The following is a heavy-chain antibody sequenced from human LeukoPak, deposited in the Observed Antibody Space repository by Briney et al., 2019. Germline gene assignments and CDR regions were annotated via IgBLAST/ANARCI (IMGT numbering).Heavy chain of an antibody. Sequence: GRSLRLSCAASGLTFGSYAMSWVRQAPGKGREWVSTISGSGGSTYYADSVKGRFTISRDNSKNTLYLQMNSLRAEDTAVYYCAKDQDSNTTMWGTTRHWGQGTLVTVSS. CDR1: GLTFGSYA. D-gene: IGHD5-18*01. CDR2: ISGSGGST. CDR3: AKDQDSNTTMWGTTRH. V-gene: IGHV3-23*01. J-gene: IGHJ4*02.